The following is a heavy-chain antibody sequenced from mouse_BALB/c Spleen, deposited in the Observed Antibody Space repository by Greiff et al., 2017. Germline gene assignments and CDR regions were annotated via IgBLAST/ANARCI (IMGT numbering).Heavy chain of an antibody. Sequence: EVQLVESGPGLVKPSQSLSLTCTVTGYSITSDYAWNWIRQFPGNKLEWMCYISYSGSTSYNPSLKSRISVTRDTSKNQFFLQLNSVTTEDTATYYCARKTYYFDYWGQGTTLTVSS. J-gene: IGHJ2*01. V-gene: IGHV3-2*02. CDR2: ISYSGST. CDR3: ARKTYYFDY. CDR1: GYSITSDYA.